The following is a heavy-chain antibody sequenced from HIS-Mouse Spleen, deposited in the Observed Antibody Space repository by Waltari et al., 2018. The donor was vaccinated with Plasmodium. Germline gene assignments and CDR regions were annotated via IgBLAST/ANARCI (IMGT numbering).Heavy chain of an antibody. CDR1: GFTFSRHG. CDR2: ISYDGSNK. Sequence: QVQLVESGGGVVQPGRSLGLSCAPPGFTFSRHGMHWFRQAPGKGLEGVAVISYDGSNKYYADSVKGRFTISRDNSKNTLYLQMNSLRAEDTAVYYCAKGSFIGSGYDPWAFDIWGQGTMVTVSS. V-gene: IGHV3-30*18. D-gene: IGHD5-12*01. J-gene: IGHJ3*02. CDR3: AKGSFIGSGYDPWAFDI.